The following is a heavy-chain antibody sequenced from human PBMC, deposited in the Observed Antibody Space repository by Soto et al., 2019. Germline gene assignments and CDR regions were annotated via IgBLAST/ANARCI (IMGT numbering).Heavy chain of an antibody. CDR3: ARIYFYCSDIAIYF. V-gene: IGHV4-4*07. CDR2: IYTSGST. Sequence: SRNPYITCTVSGDSISSYYWTCVRQPAGKGLEWIGRIYTSGSTNYNPSLKSRVTMSVDTSKNQFSLKLSSVTAADPAVYYCARIYFYCSDIAIYF. D-gene: IGHD3-9*01. CDR1: GDSISSYY. J-gene: IGHJ1*01.